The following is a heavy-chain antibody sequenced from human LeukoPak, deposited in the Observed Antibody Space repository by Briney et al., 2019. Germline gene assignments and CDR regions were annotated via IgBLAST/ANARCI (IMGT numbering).Heavy chain of an antibody. D-gene: IGHD5-24*01. CDR3: ARDQIEMATIIDYYYGMDV. CDR1: GDSVSSNSAA. CDR2: TYYRSKWYN. Sequence: SQTLSLTCAISGDSVSSNSAAWNWIRQSPSRGLEWLGGTYYRSKWYNDYAVSVKSRITINPDTSKNQFSLQLNSVTPEDTAVYYCARDQIEMATIIDYYYGMDVWGQGTTVTVSS. V-gene: IGHV6-1*01. J-gene: IGHJ6*02.